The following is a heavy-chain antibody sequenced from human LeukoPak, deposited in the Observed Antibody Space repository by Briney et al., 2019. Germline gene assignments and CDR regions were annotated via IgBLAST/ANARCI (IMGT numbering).Heavy chain of an antibody. Sequence: NTSETLSLTCTVSGDSTSNYYWSWIRQPAGKGLEWIGRIYTSGSTNYKPSLKSRVTMSVDTSKNQFFLKLTSVTAADTAVYYCARGPAHGGNSFAFDIWGQGTMVTVSS. D-gene: IGHD4-23*01. J-gene: IGHJ3*02. CDR2: IYTSGST. CDR1: GDSTSNYY. V-gene: IGHV4-4*07. CDR3: ARGPAHGGNSFAFDI.